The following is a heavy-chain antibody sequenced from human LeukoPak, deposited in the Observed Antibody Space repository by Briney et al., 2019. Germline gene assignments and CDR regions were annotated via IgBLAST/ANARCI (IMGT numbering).Heavy chain of an antibody. CDR3: ARGIAAAGSPFDY. CDR2: ISSSSSYI. V-gene: IGHV3-21*01. Sequence: GGSLRLSCAASGFTFSSYSMNWVRQAPGKGLEWVSSISSSSSYIYYADSVKGRSTISRDNAKNSLYLQMNSLRAEDTAVYYCARGIAAAGSPFDYWGQGTLVTVSS. CDR1: GFTFSSYS. J-gene: IGHJ4*02. D-gene: IGHD6-13*01.